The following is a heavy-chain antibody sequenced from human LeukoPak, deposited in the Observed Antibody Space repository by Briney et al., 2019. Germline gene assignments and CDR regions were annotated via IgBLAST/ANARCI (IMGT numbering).Heavy chain of an antibody. Sequence: GASVKVSCKASGYTFTSYAMHWVRQAPGQRLEWMGWINAGNGNTKYSQKFQGRVTIARDTSASTAYMELSSLRSKDTAVYYCARVYYAGWFDPWGQGTLVTVSS. CDR1: GYTFTSYA. J-gene: IGHJ5*02. CDR2: INAGNGNT. D-gene: IGHD2-8*01. CDR3: ARVYYAGWFDP. V-gene: IGHV1-3*01.